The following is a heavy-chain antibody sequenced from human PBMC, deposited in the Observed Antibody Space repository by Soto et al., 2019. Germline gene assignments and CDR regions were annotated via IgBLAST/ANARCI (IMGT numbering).Heavy chain of an antibody. V-gene: IGHV1-69*01. CDR1: GGTLSSYT. CDR3: AVRGYRFGYEDY. CDR2: IIPIFGTA. Sequence: QVQLVQSGAEVKQPGSSVKVSCETSGGTLSSYTINWVRQAPGQGLEWMGGIIPIFGTANYAQKFQGRVTITADESTSTVYMELSSLRSEDTAVYSCAVRGYRFGYEDYWGQGTLVTVSS. D-gene: IGHD5-18*01. J-gene: IGHJ4*02.